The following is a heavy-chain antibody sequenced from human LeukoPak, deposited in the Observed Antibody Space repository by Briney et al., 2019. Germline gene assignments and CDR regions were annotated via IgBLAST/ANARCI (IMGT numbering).Heavy chain of an antibody. CDR1: GGSVSDYY. V-gene: IGHV4-59*08. CDR2: IYHTGST. Sequence: SETLSLTCTISGGSVSDYYWSWIRQSPGKGLEWIGYIYHTGSTSYSPSLKSRVTISADTSQNQFSLKLSSVTAADTAVYYCARYRVIRYFDWSNAFDIWGQGTMVTVSS. CDR3: ARYRVIRYFDWSNAFDI. D-gene: IGHD3-9*01. J-gene: IGHJ3*02.